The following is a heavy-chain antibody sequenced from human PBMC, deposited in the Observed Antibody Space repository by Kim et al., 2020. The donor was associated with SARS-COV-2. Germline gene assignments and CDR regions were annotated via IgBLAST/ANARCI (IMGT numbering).Heavy chain of an antibody. J-gene: IGHJ4*02. Sequence: YANAVKGRFTISRDNSKNTLYLQMGSLRAEDMAVYYCARLNYYDSSGYDYWGQGTLVTVSS. CDR3: ARLNYYDSSGYDY. V-gene: IGHV3-64*01. D-gene: IGHD3-22*01.